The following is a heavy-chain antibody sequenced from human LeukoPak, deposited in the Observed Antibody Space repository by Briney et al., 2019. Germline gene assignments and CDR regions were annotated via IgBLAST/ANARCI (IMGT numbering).Heavy chain of an antibody. V-gene: IGHV4-61*02. D-gene: IGHD3-10*01. J-gene: IGHJ5*02. CDR3: AREDTRFGELSGNWFDP. CDR2: IYTSGST. CDR1: GGSISSSSYY. Sequence: PSETLSLTCTVSGGSISSSSYYWSWIRQPAGKGLEWIGRIYTSGSTNYNPSLKSRVTMSVDTSKNQFSLKLSSVTAADTAVYYCAREDTRFGELSGNWFDPWGQGTLVTVSS.